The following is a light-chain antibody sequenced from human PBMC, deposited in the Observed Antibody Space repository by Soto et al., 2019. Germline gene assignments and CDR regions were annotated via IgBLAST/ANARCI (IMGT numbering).Light chain of an antibody. CDR2: NDN. Sequence: QSVLTQSPSASGTPGQRVTIFCSGGRSNIGSNTVNWYQQVPGTVRKLLIYNDNQRPSGVPDRFSGSRSGTSASLAISGLQSGDEADYYCAAWDDSLNGYVFGVGTKVTVL. J-gene: IGLJ1*01. CDR3: AAWDDSLNGYV. CDR1: RSNIGSNT. V-gene: IGLV1-44*01.